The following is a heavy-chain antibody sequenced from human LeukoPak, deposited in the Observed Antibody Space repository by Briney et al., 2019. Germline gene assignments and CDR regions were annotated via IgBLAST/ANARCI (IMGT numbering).Heavy chain of an antibody. CDR1: GGSISSSGSY. J-gene: IGHJ4*02. CDR3: AAYYYDSSGYLG. V-gene: IGHV4-39*01. Sequence: SETLSLTCTVSGGSISSSGSYWGWIRQPPGKGLEWIGSISYTGSTYYNPSLKSRVTISVDTSKNQFSLKLTSVTAADTAVYYCAAYYYDSSGYLGCGQGTLVTVSS. CDR2: ISYTGST. D-gene: IGHD3-22*01.